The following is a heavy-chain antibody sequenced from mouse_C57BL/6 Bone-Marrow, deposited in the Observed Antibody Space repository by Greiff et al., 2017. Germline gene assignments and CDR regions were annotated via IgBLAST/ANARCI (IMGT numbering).Heavy chain of an antibody. V-gene: IGHV7-3*01. CDR2: IRNKANGYTT. D-gene: IGHD2-4*01. CDR3: ARYITIYYDYDEGYFDV. Sequence: EVQRVESGGGLVQPGGSLSLSCAASGFTFTDYYMSWVRQPPGKALEWLGFIRNKANGYTTAYSASVKGRFTISRDNSQSILHLQMKALRAEDSATCCRARYITIYYDYDEGYFDVWGTGTTVTVSS. J-gene: IGHJ1*03. CDR1: GFTFTDYY.